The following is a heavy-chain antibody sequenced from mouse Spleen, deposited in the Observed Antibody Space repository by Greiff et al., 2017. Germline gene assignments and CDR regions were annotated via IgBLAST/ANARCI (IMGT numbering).Heavy chain of an antibody. CDR1: GFTFSSYA. Sequence: EVMLVESGGGLVKLGGSLKLSCAASGFTFSSYAMSWVRQTPEKRLEWVATISSGGGNTYYPDSVKGRFTISRDNAKNTLYLQMSSLKSEDTAMYYCARQDYGRGFAYWGQGTLVTVSA. V-gene: IGHV5-9*01. J-gene: IGHJ3*01. CDR2: ISSGGGNT. CDR3: ARQDYGRGFAY. D-gene: IGHD1-1*01.